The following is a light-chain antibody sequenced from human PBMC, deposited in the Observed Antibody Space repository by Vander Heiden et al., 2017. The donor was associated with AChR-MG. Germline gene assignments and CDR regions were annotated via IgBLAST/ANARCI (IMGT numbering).Light chain of an antibody. CDR2: FIN. Sequence: QSVLAQPPSASGTPGQTVSISCSGSSSNIGSNTVNWYQHLPGSAPKLLVYFINQRPSGVPDRFSGSRSGTSASLAITGLQSEDEADYYCSAWDDSLNGPVLGGGTK. CDR1: SSNIGSNT. CDR3: SAWDDSLNGPV. V-gene: IGLV1-44*01. J-gene: IGLJ3*02.